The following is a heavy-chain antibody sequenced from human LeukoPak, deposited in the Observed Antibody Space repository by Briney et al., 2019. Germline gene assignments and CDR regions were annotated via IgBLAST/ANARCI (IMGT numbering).Heavy chain of an antibody. D-gene: IGHD5-12*01. V-gene: IGHV3-23*01. Sequence: PGGSLRLSCSVSGFTFISYSMTWVRQAPGKGLEWVSSISGNGDSTYYADSVKGRFTISRDNSKDTLYLQMNSLRVDDTAVYYCAGQWLRLGAIDYWGQGTLVSVSS. CDR3: AGQWLRLGAIDY. J-gene: IGHJ4*02. CDR1: GFTFISYS. CDR2: ISGNGDST.